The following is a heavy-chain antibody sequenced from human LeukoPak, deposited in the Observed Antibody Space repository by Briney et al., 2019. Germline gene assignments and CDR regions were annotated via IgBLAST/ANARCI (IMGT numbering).Heavy chain of an antibody. CDR1: GFTLSSHS. CDR2: ISSSSSYT. Sequence: GGSLRLSCAAYGFTLSSHSMNWVRQAPGKGLEWVSSISSSSSYTHSADSVKGRFTISRDNAKNSLYLQMNSLRAEDTAVYYCARDLYDSGAYSSPIDYWGQGTLVTVSS. CDR3: ARDLYDSGAYSSPIDY. D-gene: IGHD3-22*01. V-gene: IGHV3-21*01. J-gene: IGHJ4*02.